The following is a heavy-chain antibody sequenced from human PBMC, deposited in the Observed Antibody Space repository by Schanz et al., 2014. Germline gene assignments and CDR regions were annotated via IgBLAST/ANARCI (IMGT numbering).Heavy chain of an antibody. CDR2: FIPILDVG. V-gene: IGHV1-69*02. J-gene: IGHJ6*02. D-gene: IGHD3-10*01. CDR1: RSTFSSYT. CDR3: ARAKRFGDMDV. Sequence: QVHLVQSGAEVKKPGSSVKVSCKASRSTFSSYTISWVRQARGQGLEWVGRFIPILDVGNYAQQFQGRVTITADRSTSTAYMELRNLRSDDTAVYYCARAKRFGDMDVWGQGTTVTVSS.